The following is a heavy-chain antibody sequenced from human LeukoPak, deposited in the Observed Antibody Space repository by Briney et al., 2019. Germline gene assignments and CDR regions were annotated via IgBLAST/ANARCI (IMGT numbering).Heavy chain of an antibody. V-gene: IGHV1-46*01. CDR3: ARDPVYGPIRYAFDI. D-gene: IGHD3-10*01. J-gene: IGHJ3*02. CDR1: GYTFTSYY. CDR2: INPSGGST. Sequence: ASVKVSCKASGYTFTSYYMHWVRQAPGQGLEWMGIINPSGGSTSYAQKFQGRVTMTRDMSTSTVYMELSSLRSEDTAVYYCARDPVYGPIRYAFDIWGQGTMVTVSS.